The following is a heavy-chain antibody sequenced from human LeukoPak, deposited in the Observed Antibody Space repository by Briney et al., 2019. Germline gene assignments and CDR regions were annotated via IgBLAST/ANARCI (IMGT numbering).Heavy chain of an antibody. V-gene: IGHV3-21*01. J-gene: IGHJ3*02. CDR2: ISSSSSYI. CDR1: GFTFSSYS. Sequence: PGGSLRLSCAASGFTFSSYSMNWVRQAPGKGLEWVSSISSSSSYIYYADSVKGRFTISRDNAKNSLYLQMNSLRAEDTAVYYCARDIVSFLRLPGLDAFDIWGQGTMVTVSS. D-gene: IGHD5/OR15-5a*01. CDR3: ARDIVSFLRLPGLDAFDI.